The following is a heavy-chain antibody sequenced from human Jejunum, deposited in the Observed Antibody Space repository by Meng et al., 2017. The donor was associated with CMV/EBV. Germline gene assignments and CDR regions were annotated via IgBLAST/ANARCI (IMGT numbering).Heavy chain of an antibody. J-gene: IGHJ5*01. V-gene: IGHV4-30-4*01. Sequence: LTCTVSGDSINSGGHYWSWIRRLPGRGLEWMGYIYYSGAAYYNPSLKGRLTISVDTSKNQISLELKSVTAADTALYYCANIKKSWFESWGQGTLVTVSS. D-gene: IGHD1/OR15-1a*01. CDR1: GDSINSGGHY. CDR2: IYYSGAA. CDR3: ANIKKSWFES.